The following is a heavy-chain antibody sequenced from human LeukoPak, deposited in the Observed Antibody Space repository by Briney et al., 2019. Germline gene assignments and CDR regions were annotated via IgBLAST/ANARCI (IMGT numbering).Heavy chain of an antibody. D-gene: IGHD2-15*01. CDR1: GYTFTGYY. CDR2: INPNSGGT. CDR3: ASILGYCSGGDCLDY. J-gene: IGHJ4*02. Sequence: GASVKVSCKAPGYTFTGYYMHWVRQAPGQGLEWMGWINPNSGGTNYAQKFQGRVTMTRDTSISTAYMELSRLRSDDTAVYYCASILGYCSGGDCLDYWGQGTLVTVSS. V-gene: IGHV1-2*02.